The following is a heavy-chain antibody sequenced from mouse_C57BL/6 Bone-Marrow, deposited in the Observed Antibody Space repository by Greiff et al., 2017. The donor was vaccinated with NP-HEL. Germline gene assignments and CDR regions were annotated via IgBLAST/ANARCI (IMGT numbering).Heavy chain of an antibody. CDR1: GYTFTSYW. D-gene: IGHD1-1*01. V-gene: IGHV1-55*01. CDR2: IYPGSGST. J-gene: IGHJ4*01. Sequence: QVQLQQPGAELVKPGASVKMSCKASGYTFTSYWITWVKQRPGQGLEWIGDIYPGSGSTNYNEKFKSKATLTVDTSSSTAYMQLSSLTSEDSAVYYCARWVFITTVVATDYYAMDYWGQGTSVTVSS. CDR3: ARWVFITTVVATDYYAMDY.